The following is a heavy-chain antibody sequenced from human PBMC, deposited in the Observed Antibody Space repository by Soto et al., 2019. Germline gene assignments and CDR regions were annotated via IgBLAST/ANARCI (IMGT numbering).Heavy chain of an antibody. CDR2: TYYRSKWYN. J-gene: IGHJ6*02. CDR3: ARDVYTAMARWDGMDV. D-gene: IGHD5-18*01. Sequence: QVQLQQSGPGLVKPSQTLSLTCAISGDSVSSNSAAWNWIRQSPSRGLEWLGRTYYRSKWYNDYAVSVKSRITIIPDTTKNLFALQVNAVTPEDTAVYYGARDVYTAMARWDGMDVWGQGTTVTVSS. V-gene: IGHV6-1*01. CDR1: GDSVSSNSAA.